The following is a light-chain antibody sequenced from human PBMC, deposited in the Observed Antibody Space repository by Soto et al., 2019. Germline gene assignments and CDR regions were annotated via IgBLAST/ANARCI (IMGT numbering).Light chain of an antibody. CDR3: GAWDTSLSAVL. CDR1: TSNIEKNF. Sequence: QSELTQPPSVSAAPGQQVTISCSGGTSNIEKNFVSWYQHLPGTAPKLLIFDTYNRPSEIPDRFSGSKSATSATLVITGLQAGDEAVYYCGAWDTSLSAVLFGGGTKLTVL. CDR2: DTY. V-gene: IGLV1-51*01. J-gene: IGLJ2*01.